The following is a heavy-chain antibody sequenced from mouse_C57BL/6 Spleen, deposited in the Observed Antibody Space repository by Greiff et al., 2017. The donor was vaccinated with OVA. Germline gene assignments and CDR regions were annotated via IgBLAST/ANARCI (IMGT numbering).Heavy chain of an antibody. CDR1: GYTFTSYW. CDR2: IHPNSGST. J-gene: IGHJ3*01. D-gene: IGHD4-1*01. Sequence: QVQLQQPGAELVKPGASVKLSCKASGYTFTSYWMHWVKQRPGQGLEWTGMIHPNSGSTNYNEKFKSKATLTVDKSSSTAYMQLSSLTSEDSAVYYCAREETGMFAYWGQGTLVTVSA. CDR3: AREETGMFAY. V-gene: IGHV1-64*01.